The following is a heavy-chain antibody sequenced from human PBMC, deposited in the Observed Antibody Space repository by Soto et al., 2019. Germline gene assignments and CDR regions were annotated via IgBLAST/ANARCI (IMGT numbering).Heavy chain of an antibody. V-gene: IGHV3-23*01. CDR3: EKPPTISARSGDYFDN. J-gene: IGHJ4*02. CDR2: ISGSDGRT. D-gene: IGHD6-6*01. CDR1: GFTFSSYA. Sequence: EVQLLESGGDLVQPGGSLRLSCAASGFTFSSYAMSWVRQAPGKGLEWVSAISGSDGRTYYADSVKGRFTISRDNSKNTMYLQLNSLRAGDTAVYYCEKPPTISARSGDYFDNWGQGALVTVSS.